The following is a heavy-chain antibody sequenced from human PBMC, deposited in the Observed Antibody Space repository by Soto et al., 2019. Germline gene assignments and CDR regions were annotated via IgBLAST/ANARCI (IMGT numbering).Heavy chain of an antibody. CDR3: ARETGIAVAGTGYYYYYYMDV. CDR2: TRNKANSYTT. CDR1: GFTFSDHY. J-gene: IGHJ6*03. V-gene: IGHV3-72*01. Sequence: GGSLRLSCAASGFTFSDHYMDWVRQAPGKGLEWVGRTRNKANSYTTEYAASVKGRFTISRDDSKNSLYLQMNSLKTEDTAVYYCARETGIAVAGTGYYYYYYMDVWGKGTTVTVSS. D-gene: IGHD6-19*01.